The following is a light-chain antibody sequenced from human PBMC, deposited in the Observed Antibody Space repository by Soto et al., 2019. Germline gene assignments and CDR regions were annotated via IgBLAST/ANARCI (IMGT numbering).Light chain of an antibody. CDR1: SSDVGGYNY. V-gene: IGLV2-14*01. CDR3: SSYTSSSTYV. J-gene: IGLJ1*01. CDR2: EVS. Sequence: QSVLTQPASVPGSPGQSITISCTGTSSDVGGYNYVSWYQQHPGKAPKLMIYEVSNRPSGVPNRFSGSKSGNTASLTISGLQAEDEADYYCSSYTSSSTYVFGTGTKVTVL.